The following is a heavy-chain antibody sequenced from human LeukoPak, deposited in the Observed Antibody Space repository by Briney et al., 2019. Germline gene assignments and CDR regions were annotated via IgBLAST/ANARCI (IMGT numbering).Heavy chain of an antibody. CDR2: ISPHNGNR. D-gene: IGHD3-10*01. J-gene: IGHJ4*02. CDR3: ARTGYGSGSDDFDF. Sequence: GASVKVSCKXSGYTFTRYGVSWVRQAPGQGLEWMGWISPHNGNRDYAQKFKDRVTMTTDTSTNTVYLELRSLRPDDTAMYYCARTGYGSGSDDFDFWGQGTLVTVSS. CDR1: GYTFTRYG. V-gene: IGHV1-18*01.